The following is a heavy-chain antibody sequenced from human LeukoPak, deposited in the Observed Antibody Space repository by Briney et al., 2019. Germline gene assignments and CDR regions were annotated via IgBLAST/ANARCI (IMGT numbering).Heavy chain of an antibody. D-gene: IGHD3-3*01. V-gene: IGHV1-46*01. CDR2: INPSGGST. CDR3: ARALWSGYHLTHYYYYGMDV. Sequence: EASVKVSCKASGYTFTSYYMHWVRQAPGQGLEWMGIINPSGGSTSYAQKFQGRVTMTRDTSTSTVYMELSSLRSEDTAVYYCARALWSGYHLTHYYYYGMDVWGQGTTVTVSS. J-gene: IGHJ6*02. CDR1: GYTFTSYY.